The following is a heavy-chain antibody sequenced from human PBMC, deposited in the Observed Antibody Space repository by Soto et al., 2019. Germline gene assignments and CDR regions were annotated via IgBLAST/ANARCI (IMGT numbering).Heavy chain of an antibody. CDR2: ISDSGST. CDR1: GFTFSRYA. V-gene: IGHV3-23*01. D-gene: IGHD2-2*01. J-gene: IGHJ4*02. Sequence: GGSLRLSCTASGFTFSRYAMSWVRQAPGKGLEWVSTISDSGSTYYAESVKGRLTISRDNSKHTLYLQMNSLRAEDTAVYYCAKGGLGDCSTTSCLFHFDNLGLGALVTIS. CDR3: AKGGLGDCSTTSCLFHFDN.